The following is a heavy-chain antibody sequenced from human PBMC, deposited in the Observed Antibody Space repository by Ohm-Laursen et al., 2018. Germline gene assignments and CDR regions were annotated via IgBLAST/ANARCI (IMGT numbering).Heavy chain of an antibody. V-gene: IGHV3-30*18. D-gene: IGHD2-2*01. CDR2: ISYDGSNK. CDR3: AKDQIAAVAVPAARLYDSYYYYYGMDV. Sequence: SLRLSCSASGFTFSSYGMHWVRQAPGMGLEWVAVISYDGSNKYYADSVKGRFTISRDNSKNTLYLQMNSLRAEDTAVYYCAKDQIAAVAVPAARLYDSYYYYYGMDVWGQGTTVTVSS. CDR1: GFTFSSYG. J-gene: IGHJ6*02.